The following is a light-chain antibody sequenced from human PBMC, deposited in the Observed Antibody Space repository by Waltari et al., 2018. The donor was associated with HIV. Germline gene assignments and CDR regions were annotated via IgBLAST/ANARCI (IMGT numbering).Light chain of an antibody. Sequence: QSVLTQPPSASGTPGQRVAISCSGSSSNIGSNYVYWYQQLPGTAPKVLIFRSNQRPSGVPDRFSGSKSGTSASLAISALRSEDEADYYCATWDDSPSGPVFGGGTKLTVL. CDR1: SSNIGSNY. J-gene: IGLJ3*02. CDR2: RSN. CDR3: ATWDDSPSGPV. V-gene: IGLV1-47*01.